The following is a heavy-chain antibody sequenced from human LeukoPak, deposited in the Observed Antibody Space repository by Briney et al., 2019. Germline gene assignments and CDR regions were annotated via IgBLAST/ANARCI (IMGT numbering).Heavy chain of an antibody. D-gene: IGHD1-26*01. CDR3: ASGWGHYYYYMDG. Sequence: GASVKVSCKASGYTFTSYYMHWVRQAPGQGLEWMGIINPSGGSTSYAQKFQGRVTMTRDMSTSTVYMELSSLRSEDTAVYYCASGWGHYYYYMDGGGKGTTVTV. J-gene: IGHJ6*03. V-gene: IGHV1-46*01. CDR2: INPSGGST. CDR1: GYTFTSYY.